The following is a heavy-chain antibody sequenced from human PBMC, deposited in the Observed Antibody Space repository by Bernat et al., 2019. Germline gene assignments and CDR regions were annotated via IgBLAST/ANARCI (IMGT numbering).Heavy chain of an antibody. CDR1: GGTFSSYA. CDR3: ARAALRALYDFWSGLHFDL. J-gene: IGHJ3*01. V-gene: IGHV1-69*01. Sequence: QVQLVQSGAEVKKPGSSVKVSCKASGGTFSSYAISWVRQAPGQGLEWMGGIIPIFGTANYAQKFQGRVTITADESTGTAYMELSSLRSEDTAVYYCARAALRALYDFWSGLHFDLWGQGTMVTVSS. CDR2: IIPIFGTA. D-gene: IGHD3-3*01.